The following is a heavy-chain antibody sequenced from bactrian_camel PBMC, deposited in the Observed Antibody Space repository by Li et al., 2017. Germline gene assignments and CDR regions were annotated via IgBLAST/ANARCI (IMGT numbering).Heavy chain of an antibody. D-gene: IGHD5*01. V-gene: IGHV3S53*01. CDR2: GPRDGSP. J-gene: IGHJ4*01. CDR1: GYQWSDNS. CDR3: ATGCTQIRRGAIRPERYTN. Sequence: HVQLVESGGGSVPPGGSLRLSCTASGYQWSDNSMGWFRQAPGKEREGVATGPRDGSPTYADFVKGRFTLSRDDSQNTIYLQMNNLTPDDTATYYCATGCTQIRRGAIRPERYTNWGQGTQVTVS.